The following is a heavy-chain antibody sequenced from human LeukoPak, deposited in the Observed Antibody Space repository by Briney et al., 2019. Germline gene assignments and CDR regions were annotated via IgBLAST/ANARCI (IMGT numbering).Heavy chain of an antibody. CDR1: GYTLTELS. CDR3: ATPPYCSSTSCHDY. V-gene: IGHV1-24*01. J-gene: IGHJ4*02. Sequence: GSVKVSCKVSGYTLTELSMHWVRQAPGKGLEWMGGFDPEDGETIYVQKFQGRVTMTEDTSTDTAYMELSSLRSEDTAVYYCATPPYCSSTSCHDYWGQGTLVTVSS. D-gene: IGHD2-2*01. CDR2: FDPEDGET.